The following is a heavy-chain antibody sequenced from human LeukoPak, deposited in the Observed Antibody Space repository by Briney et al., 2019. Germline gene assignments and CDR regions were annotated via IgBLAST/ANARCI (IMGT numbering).Heavy chain of an antibody. CDR1: GFTFSSYI. D-gene: IGHD6-19*01. V-gene: IGHV3-21*01. J-gene: IGHJ4*02. CDR3: ATSSIALAGTVDY. Sequence: GGSLRLSCAASGFTFSSYIMNWVRQAPGKGPEWVSSISSSSAYIYYADSVKGRFTISRDNAKSSLSLQMNSLRDEDTAVYYCATSSIALAGTVDYWGQGTLVTVSS. CDR2: ISSSSAYI.